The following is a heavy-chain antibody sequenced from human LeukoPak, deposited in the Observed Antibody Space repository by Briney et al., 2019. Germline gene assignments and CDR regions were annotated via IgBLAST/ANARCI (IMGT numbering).Heavy chain of an antibody. D-gene: IGHD5-24*01. Sequence: SVKVSCKASGGTCSSYAISWVRQAPGQGLEWMGRIIPILGIANYAQTFQNRVTTTSDKSTSTAYIEQSSLVTDATAVYYCARGGKMATIMGESYDYWGQGTLVTVSS. CDR3: ARGGKMATIMGESYDY. J-gene: IGHJ4*02. CDR1: GGTCSSYA. V-gene: IGHV1-69*04. CDR2: IIPILGIA.